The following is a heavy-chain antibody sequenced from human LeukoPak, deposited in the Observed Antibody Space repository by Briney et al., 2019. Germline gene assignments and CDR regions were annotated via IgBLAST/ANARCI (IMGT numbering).Heavy chain of an antibody. Sequence: ASVKVSCKASGYTFTSYDINWVRQATGQGLEWMGWMNPNSGNTGYAQKLQGRVTMTTDTSTSTAYMELRSLRSDDTAVYYCAGDQDYYGSGSFYAFDIWGQGTMVTVSS. CDR1: GYTFTSYD. CDR2: MNPNSGNT. D-gene: IGHD3-10*01. J-gene: IGHJ3*02. CDR3: AGDQDYYGSGSFYAFDI. V-gene: IGHV1-8*01.